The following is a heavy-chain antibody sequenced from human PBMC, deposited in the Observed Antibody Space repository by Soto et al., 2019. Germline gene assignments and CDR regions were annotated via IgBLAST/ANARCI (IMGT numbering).Heavy chain of an antibody. D-gene: IGHD4-17*01. CDR1: GYTFTGYY. Sequence: ASVKVSCKASGYTFTGYYMHWVRQAPGQGLEWMGWINPNSGGTNYAQKFQGWVTMTRDTSISTAYMEPSRLRSDDTAVYYCARGYYGDYDYYYYGMDVWGQGTTVTVSS. CDR2: INPNSGGT. J-gene: IGHJ6*02. V-gene: IGHV1-2*04. CDR3: ARGYYGDYDYYYYGMDV.